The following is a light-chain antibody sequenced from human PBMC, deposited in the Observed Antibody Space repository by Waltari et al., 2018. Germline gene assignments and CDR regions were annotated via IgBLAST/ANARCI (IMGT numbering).Light chain of an antibody. J-gene: IGKJ5*01. CDR2: KSS. Sequence: DIQMTQSPSALSASVGDRVTITCRASQSISSWLVWYQQKPGEVPKLLIQKSSHLQSGVASRFSGSGSGTEMTLTISSLQSDDFAIYYCQQYSDDPMTFGQGTRLENK. V-gene: IGKV1-5*03. CDR3: QQYSDDPMT. CDR1: QSISSW.